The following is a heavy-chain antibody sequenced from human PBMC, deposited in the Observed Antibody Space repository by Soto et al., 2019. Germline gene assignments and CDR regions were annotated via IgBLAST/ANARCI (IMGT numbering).Heavy chain of an antibody. CDR2: ISAYNGNT. Sequence: GASVKVSCKASGYTFTSYGISWVRQAPGQGLEWMGWISAYNGNTNYAQKLQGRVTMTTDTSTSTAYMELRSLRSDDTAVYYCARSRLRGDYYYYYGMDVWGQGTTVTVSS. CDR3: ARSRLRGDYYYYYGMDV. D-gene: IGHD3-16*01. CDR1: GYTFTSYG. J-gene: IGHJ6*02. V-gene: IGHV1-18*01.